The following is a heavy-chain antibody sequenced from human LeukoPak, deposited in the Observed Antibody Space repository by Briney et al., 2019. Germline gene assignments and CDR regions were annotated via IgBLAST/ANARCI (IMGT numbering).Heavy chain of an antibody. J-gene: IGHJ3*02. D-gene: IGHD5-24*01. Sequence: GSLRLSCAAPGFTFSSFSMNWVRQAPGKGLEWVSSIYSTTTYIYYADSVKGRFTISRDNAENSLYLQMNSLRAEDTAVYYCARDQFIHAFDIWGQGTMVTVSS. CDR3: ARDQFIHAFDI. CDR1: GFTFSSFS. V-gene: IGHV3-21*01. CDR2: IYSTTTYI.